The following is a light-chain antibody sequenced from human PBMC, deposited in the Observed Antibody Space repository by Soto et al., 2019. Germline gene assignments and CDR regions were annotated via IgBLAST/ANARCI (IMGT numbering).Light chain of an antibody. J-gene: IGLJ2*01. CDR1: SSNIGAGYD. CDR2: GNI. V-gene: IGLV1-40*01. CDR3: QSYDSSLSVV. Sequence: QSVLTQPPSVSGAPGQRVTISCTGSSSNIGAGYDVHWYQQLPGTAPKLLIYGNINRPSGVPDRFSGSKSGTSASLAITGLQAGDEADYYCQSYDSSLSVVFGGGTKLTVL.